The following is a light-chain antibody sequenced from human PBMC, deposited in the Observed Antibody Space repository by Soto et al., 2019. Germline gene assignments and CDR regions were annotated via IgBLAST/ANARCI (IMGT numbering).Light chain of an antibody. V-gene: IGLV2-14*03. CDR1: SSDVGAFNY. J-gene: IGLJ1*01. Sequence: QSGLTEPASVSGSPGEAIAISYTGTSSDVGAFNYVSWYQQHPGKAPKFMIFDVSSRPSGVSDRFSGSKSGNTASLTISGLQTEDEADYYCASYTTSSTYVFGTGTKVTVL. CDR2: DVS. CDR3: ASYTTSSTYV.